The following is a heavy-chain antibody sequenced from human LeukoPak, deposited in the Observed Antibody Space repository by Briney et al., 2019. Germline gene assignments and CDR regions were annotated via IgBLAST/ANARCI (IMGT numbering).Heavy chain of an antibody. Sequence: GGSLRLSCAASGFTFSSYAMSWVRQAPGKGLEWVSGISGSTGTTYYADSVKGRFTISRDNSENTLYLQMNSLRTEDTAVYYCARPPSTTWIHDAFDIWGQGTMVTVSS. V-gene: IGHV3-23*01. CDR1: GFTFSSYA. D-gene: IGHD1-1*01. J-gene: IGHJ3*02. CDR2: ISGSTGTT. CDR3: ARPPSTTWIHDAFDI.